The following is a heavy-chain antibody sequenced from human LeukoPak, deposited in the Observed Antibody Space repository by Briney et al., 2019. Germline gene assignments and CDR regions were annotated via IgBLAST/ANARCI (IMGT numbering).Heavy chain of an antibody. CDR2: INHSGST. CDR1: GGSFSGYY. Sequence: PSETLSLTCAVSGGSFSGYYWSWIRQPPGKGLEWIGEINHSGSTNYNPSLKSRVTISVDTSKNQFSLKLSSVTAADTAVYYCARRALTPFWRDMVRGVPFDYWGQGTLVTVSS. J-gene: IGHJ4*02. CDR3: ARRALTPFWRDMVRGVPFDY. V-gene: IGHV4-34*01. D-gene: IGHD3-10*01.